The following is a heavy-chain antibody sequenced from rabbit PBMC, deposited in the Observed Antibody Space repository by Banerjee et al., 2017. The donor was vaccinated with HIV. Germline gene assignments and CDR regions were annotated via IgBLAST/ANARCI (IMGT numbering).Heavy chain of an antibody. D-gene: IGHD8-1*01. Sequence: QQQLEESGGGLVTLGGFMTLTCTASGFSFSASYYMYWVRQAPGKGLEWIGCINTSSGNTVYASWAKGPFTISKTSSTTVTLQMTSLTAADTATYFCVRTRGGRTYYTRYLPLWGPGTLVTVS. V-gene: IGHV1S45*01. CDR2: INTSSGNT. J-gene: IGHJ4*01. CDR3: VRTRGGRTYYTRYLPL. CDR1: GFSFSASYY.